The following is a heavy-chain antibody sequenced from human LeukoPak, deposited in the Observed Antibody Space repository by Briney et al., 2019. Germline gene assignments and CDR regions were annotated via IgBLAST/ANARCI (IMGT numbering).Heavy chain of an antibody. CDR1: GGSISSSSYY. Sequence: SETLSLTCTVSGGSISSSSYYWGWIRQPPGKGLEWIGSIYYSGSTYYNPSLKSRVTISVDTSKNQFSLKLSSVNAADTAVYYCARQTFGALYFDSWGQGTLVTVSS. V-gene: IGHV4-39*01. CDR2: IYYSGST. D-gene: IGHD3-10*01. J-gene: IGHJ4*02. CDR3: ARQTFGALYFDS.